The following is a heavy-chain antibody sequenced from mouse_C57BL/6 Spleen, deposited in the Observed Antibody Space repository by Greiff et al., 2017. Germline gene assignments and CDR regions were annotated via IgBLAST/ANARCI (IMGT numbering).Heavy chain of an antibody. D-gene: IGHD1-1*01. CDR1: GYTFTDYN. CDR2: INPNNGGT. CDR3: ARFYYGSSWYFDV. V-gene: IGHV1-18*01. J-gene: IGHJ1*03. Sequence: EVQLQESGPELVKPGASVKIPCKASGYTFTDYNMDWVKQSHGKSLEWIGDINPNNGGTIYNQRFKGKATLTVDKSSRTAYMELRSLTSEDTACYYCARFYYGSSWYFDVWGTGTTVTVSS.